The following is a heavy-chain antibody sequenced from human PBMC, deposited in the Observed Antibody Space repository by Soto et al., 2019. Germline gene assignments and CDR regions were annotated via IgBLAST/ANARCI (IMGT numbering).Heavy chain of an antibody. CDR2: IYYSGST. J-gene: IGHJ6*02. CDR3: ARQGSGYEIYYYYGMDV. V-gene: IGHV4-39*01. CDR1: GGSISSSSRYY. D-gene: IGHD5-12*01. Sequence: SETLSLTCTVSGGSISSSSRYYWGWIRQPPGKGLEWIGTIYYSGSTYYNPSLKRRVTISVDTSKNQFSLKLSSLTAADTAVYYCARQGSGYEIYYYYGMDVWGQGTTVT.